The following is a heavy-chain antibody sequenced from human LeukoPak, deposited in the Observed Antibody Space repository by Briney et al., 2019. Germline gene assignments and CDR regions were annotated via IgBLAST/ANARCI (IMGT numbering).Heavy chain of an antibody. Sequence: SETLSLTCTVSGGSISSSTYYWGWIRQPPGKGLEWIGSIYYSGSTYYNPSLKSRVTISVDTSKNQFSLKPSSVTAADTAVYYCARGGYYPDRAFNIWGQGTMVTVSS. CDR3: ARGGYYPDRAFNI. J-gene: IGHJ3*02. CDR2: IYYSGST. CDR1: GGSISSSTYY. V-gene: IGHV4-39*07. D-gene: IGHD2-8*01.